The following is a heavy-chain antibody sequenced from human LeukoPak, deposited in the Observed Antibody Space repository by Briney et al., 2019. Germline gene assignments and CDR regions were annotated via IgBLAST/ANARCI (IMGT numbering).Heavy chain of an antibody. V-gene: IGHV3-9*01. J-gene: IGHJ4*02. CDR3: AEDGYSGSWYGYYFDY. CDR1: GFTFDDYA. Sequence: GGSLRLSCAASGFTFDDYAMHWVRQAPGKGLEWVSGISWNSGSIAYADSVKGRFTISRDNAKNSLYLQMNSLRAEDTALYYCAEDGYSGSWYGYYFDYWGQGTLVTVSS. D-gene: IGHD6-13*01. CDR2: ISWNSGSI.